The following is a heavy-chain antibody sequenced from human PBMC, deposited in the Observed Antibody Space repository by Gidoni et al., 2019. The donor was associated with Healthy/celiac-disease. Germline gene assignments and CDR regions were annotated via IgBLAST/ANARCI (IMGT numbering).Heavy chain of an antibody. CDR3: AKKSRTTGTTTLPLAGTFDY. CDR2: ISGSGGST. CDR1: VFTFSSYA. D-gene: IGHD1-1*01. Sequence: EVQLVESWGGLVQPGGSLCLSCASPVFTFSSYAMSWVRQAPGKGLEWVSAISGSGGSTYYGDSVKGRFTISRDNSKNTLYLQMNSLRAEDTAVYYCAKKSRTTGTTTLPLAGTFDYWGQGTLVTVSS. J-gene: IGHJ4*02. V-gene: IGHV3-23*04.